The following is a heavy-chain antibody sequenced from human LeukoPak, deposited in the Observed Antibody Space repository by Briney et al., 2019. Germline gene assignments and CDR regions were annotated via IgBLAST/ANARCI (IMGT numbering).Heavy chain of an antibody. D-gene: IGHD6-19*01. CDR2: ISGSGGST. CDR3: ARSQVRKSGNIAVAGWGYFDY. J-gene: IGHJ4*02. Sequence: GGSLRLSRAASGFTFSSYAMSWVRQAPGKGLEWVSAISGSGGSTYYADSVKGRFTISRDNSKNTLYLQMNSLRAEDTAVYYCARSQVRKSGNIAVAGWGYFDYWGQGTLVTVSS. V-gene: IGHV3-23*01. CDR1: GFTFSSYA.